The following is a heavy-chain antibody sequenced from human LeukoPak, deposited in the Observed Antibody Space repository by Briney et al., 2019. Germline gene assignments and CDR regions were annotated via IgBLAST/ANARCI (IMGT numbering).Heavy chain of an antibody. J-gene: IGHJ4*02. D-gene: IGHD2-2*01. Sequence: GGSLRLSCAASGFTFSDYYMSWIRQAPGKGLEWVSYISSSGSTIYHADSVKGRFTISRDNAKNSLYLQMNSLRAEDTAVYYCARVGAYCSSTSCFDYWGQGTLVTVSS. V-gene: IGHV3-11*01. CDR2: ISSSGSTI. CDR1: GFTFSDYY. CDR3: ARVGAYCSSTSCFDY.